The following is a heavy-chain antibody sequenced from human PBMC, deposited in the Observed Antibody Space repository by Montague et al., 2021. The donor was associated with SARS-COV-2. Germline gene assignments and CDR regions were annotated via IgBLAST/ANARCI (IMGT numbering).Heavy chain of an antibody. CDR1: DASITTSNW. Sequence: SETLSLACTVSDASITTSNWWTWVRQAPGKGLEWVGEIHHSGTLNYNPSLKSRVTIAVDTSKNHFSLNLNSVTAAYTALYFCARRIRITVFRGVPLTNHSLESWGQGIMDT. CDR3: ARRIRITVFRGVPLTNHSLES. V-gene: IGHV4/OR15-8*01. J-gene: IGHJ4*02. CDR2: IHHSGTL. D-gene: IGHD3-10*01.